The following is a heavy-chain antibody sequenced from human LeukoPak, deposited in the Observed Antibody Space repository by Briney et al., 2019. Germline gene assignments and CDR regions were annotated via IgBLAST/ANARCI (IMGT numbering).Heavy chain of an antibody. J-gene: IGHJ5*02. CDR1: GGSITSNY. CDR3: AKDPSGTRGWFDP. V-gene: IGHV4-4*07. Sequence: SETLSLTCTVSGGSITSNYWSWIRQPAGKGLEWIGHTYPTGSTNYNPSLKSRVTMSVDTSKNQFSLKLTSVTAADTAVYYCAKDPSGTRGWFDPWGQGTLVTVFS. D-gene: IGHD2-2*01. CDR2: TYPTGST.